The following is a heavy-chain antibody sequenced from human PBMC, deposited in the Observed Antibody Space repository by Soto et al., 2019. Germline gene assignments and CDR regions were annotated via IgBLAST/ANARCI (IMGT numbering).Heavy chain of an antibody. J-gene: IGHJ4*02. V-gene: IGHV3-23*01. Sequence: GGSLRLSCVASGFTFSSYAITWVRQAPGKGLDWVATITGSGTSTYYATSVKGRFTISRDNSMNTVFLQMNNLRDADTARYFCAKAKKPYSSSWSADYWGPGTLVTVSS. D-gene: IGHD6-13*01. CDR1: GFTFSSYA. CDR3: AKAKKPYSSSWSADY. CDR2: ITGSGTST.